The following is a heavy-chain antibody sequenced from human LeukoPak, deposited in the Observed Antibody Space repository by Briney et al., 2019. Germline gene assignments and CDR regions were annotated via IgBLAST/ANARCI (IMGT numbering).Heavy chain of an antibody. J-gene: IGHJ6*02. CDR3: ARSTYGSGTYYSSYYYYYGMDV. V-gene: IGHV5-51*01. D-gene: IGHD3-10*01. Sequence: GESLKISCKGSGYSFTTYWIGWVRQMPGKGLEWMGIIYPGDSDTRYSPSFQGQVTMSVDKSISTAYLQWSSLKASDTAMYYCARSTYGSGTYYSSYYYYYGMDVWGQGTTVTVSS. CDR1: GYSFTTYW. CDR2: IYPGDSDT.